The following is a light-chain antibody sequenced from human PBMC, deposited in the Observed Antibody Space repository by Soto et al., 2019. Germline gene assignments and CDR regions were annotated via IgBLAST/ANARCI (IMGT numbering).Light chain of an antibody. V-gene: IGKV3-15*01. CDR1: QSVSRH. CDR2: DAS. CDR3: QQYNNWPPVT. J-gene: IGKJ3*01. Sequence: ERVMTQSPATLSVSPGERVTFSCRASQSVSRHLAWYHQRPGQTPRLLIYDASSRATGIPVRFSGSGSGTDFTLTISSLQSEDLGVYYCQQYNNWPPVTFGPGTKVDI.